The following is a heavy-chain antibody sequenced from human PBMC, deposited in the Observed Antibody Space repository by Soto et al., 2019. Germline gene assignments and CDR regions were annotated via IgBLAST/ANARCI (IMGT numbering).Heavy chain of an antibody. CDR2: IDSNGGT. Sequence: PSETLSLTCTVSDDSSSNYKWSWVRQPPGRRLEWIGYIDSNGGTSYNPSLQSRVTISIDTSTKQFFLKLSSVTAADTAVYYCVRQGFGRLHGLVDVWGQGPTVT. D-gene: IGHD3-10*01. V-gene: IGHV4-59*08. J-gene: IGHJ6*02. CDR3: VRQGFGRLHGLVDV. CDR1: DDSSSNYK.